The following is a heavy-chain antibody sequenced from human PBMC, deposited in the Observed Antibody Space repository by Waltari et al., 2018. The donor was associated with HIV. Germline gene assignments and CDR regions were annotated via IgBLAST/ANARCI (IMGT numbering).Heavy chain of an antibody. CDR3: ARTPYDTSGYCFDY. Sequence: QVQLVESGGGVVQPWRSLRLTCAAAGFTFSSYGMHWVRQAPGKGLVWLAVVWYDGKNKYHTDSVKGRFTVSRDNSKNTLFLQMNSLRVDDTAVYYCARTPYDTSGYCFDYWGQGTLVTVSS. V-gene: IGHV3-33*01. D-gene: IGHD3-22*01. J-gene: IGHJ4*02. CDR2: VWYDGKNK. CDR1: GFTFSSYG.